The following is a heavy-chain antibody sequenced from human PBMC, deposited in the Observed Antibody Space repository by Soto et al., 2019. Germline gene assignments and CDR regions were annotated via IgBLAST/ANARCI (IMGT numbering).Heavy chain of an antibody. CDR3: ASDNDRLQLGGNSFYILDV. CDR1: GGTFSTSA. CDR2: IMPVFPTP. D-gene: IGHD1-7*01. Sequence: QVQLVQSGAAVKKPGSSVKVSCKTYGGTFSTSAISWVRQAPGQGLEWVGGIMPVFPTPDYAQNFQGRVTITADDSTTTAYLELTSLRADDTAVYYCASDNDRLQLGGNSFYILDVWGQGTAITVSS. J-gene: IGHJ6*02. V-gene: IGHV1-69*12.